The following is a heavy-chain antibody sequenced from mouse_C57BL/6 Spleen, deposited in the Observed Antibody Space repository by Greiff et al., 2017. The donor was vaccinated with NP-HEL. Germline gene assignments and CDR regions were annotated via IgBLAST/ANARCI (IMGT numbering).Heavy chain of an antibody. J-gene: IGHJ2*01. CDR2: INYDGSST. CDR3: ARVPIYSPFDY. V-gene: IGHV5-16*01. CDR1: GFTFSDYY. Sequence: DVQLVESEGGLVQPGSSMKLSCTASGFTFSDYYMAWVRQVPEKGLEWVANINYDGSSTYYLDSLKSRFIISRDNAKNILYLQMSSLKSEDTATYYCARVPIYSPFDYWGQGTTLTVSS. D-gene: IGHD2-1*01.